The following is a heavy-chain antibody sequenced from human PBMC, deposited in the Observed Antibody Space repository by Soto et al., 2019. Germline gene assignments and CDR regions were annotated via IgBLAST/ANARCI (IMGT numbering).Heavy chain of an antibody. J-gene: IGHJ6*02. CDR3: AKHSSHYPPAMDV. CDR2: ISYDGSNK. CDR1: GFTFSSYG. Sequence: GGSLRLSCAASGFTFSSYGMHWVRQAPGKGLEWVAVISYDGSNKYYADSVKGRFTISRDNSKNTLYLQMNSLRAEDTAVYYCAKHSSHYPPAMDVWGQGTTVTVSS. D-gene: IGHD2-21*01. V-gene: IGHV3-30*18.